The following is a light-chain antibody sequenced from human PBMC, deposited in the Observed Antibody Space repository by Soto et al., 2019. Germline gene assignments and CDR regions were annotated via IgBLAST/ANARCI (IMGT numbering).Light chain of an antibody. V-gene: IGKV2-30*01. Sequence: VLTQSPLSLSLTLGQPACISFRDSQSLIYSNGXTYSNWYQQXPGQSPXXLIYQVSIRDSGGPDRFSGSGSGSGTDFTLKISRVEAEDVGVYYCMEATPSFGQGTKVDIK. CDR1: QSLIYSNGXTY. CDR3: MEATPS. CDR2: QVS. J-gene: IGKJ1*01.